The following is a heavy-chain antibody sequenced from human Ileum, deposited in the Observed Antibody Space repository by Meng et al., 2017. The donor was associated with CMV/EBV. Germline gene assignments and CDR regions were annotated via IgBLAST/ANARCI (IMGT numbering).Heavy chain of an antibody. V-gene: IGHV3-21*01. J-gene: IGHJ6*02. CDR1: FSSYS. D-gene: IGHD2-8*01. CDR3: ARDFGRGVLMVYATYGMDV. CDR2: ISSSSSYI. Sequence: FSSYSMNWVRQAPGKGLEWVSSISSSSSYIYYADSVKGRFTISRDNAKNSLYLQMNSLRAEDTAVYYCARDFGRGVLMVYATYGMDVWGQGTTVTVSS.